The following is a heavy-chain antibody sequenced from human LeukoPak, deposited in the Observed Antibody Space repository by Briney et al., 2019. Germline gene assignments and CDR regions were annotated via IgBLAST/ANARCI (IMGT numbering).Heavy chain of an antibody. D-gene: IGHD3-22*01. Sequence: PGGSLRLSCAASGFTFSSYEMNWVRQAPGKGLEWVSYISSSGSTIYYADSVKGRFTISRDNAKNSLYLQMNSLRAEDTAVYYCARGVGSSGYYYVFDAFDIWGQGTMVTVSS. V-gene: IGHV3-48*03. J-gene: IGHJ3*02. CDR3: ARGVGSSGYYYVFDAFDI. CDR1: GFTFSSYE. CDR2: ISSSGSTI.